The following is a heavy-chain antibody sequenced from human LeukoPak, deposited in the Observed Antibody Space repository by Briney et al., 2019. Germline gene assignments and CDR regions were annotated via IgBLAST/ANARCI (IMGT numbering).Heavy chain of an antibody. V-gene: IGHV5-51*01. CDR2: IYPGDSDT. D-gene: IGHD3-22*01. Sequence: GESLKISCKGSGYSFTSYWIGWVRQMPGKGLEWMGIIYPGDSDTRYSPSFRGQVTISADKSISTAYLQWSSLKASDTAMYYCARALTTQYYYDSSGYYPYWGQGTLVTVSS. J-gene: IGHJ4*02. CDR1: GYSFTSYW. CDR3: ARALTTQYYYDSSGYYPY.